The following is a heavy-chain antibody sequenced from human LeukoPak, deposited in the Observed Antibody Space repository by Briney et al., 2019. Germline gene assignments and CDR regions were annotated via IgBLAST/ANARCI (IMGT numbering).Heavy chain of an antibody. CDR2: IWYDGSNK. J-gene: IGHJ5*02. D-gene: IGHD2-2*02. CDR3: AREDCSSTSCYTSKNWFDP. CDR1: GFTFSSCG. Sequence: GRSLRLSCAASGFTFSSCGMHWVRQAPGKGLEWVAVIWYDGSNKYYADSVKGRFTISRDNSKNTLYLQMNSLRAEDTAVYYCAREDCSSTSCYTSKNWFDPWGQGTLVTVSS. V-gene: IGHV3-33*01.